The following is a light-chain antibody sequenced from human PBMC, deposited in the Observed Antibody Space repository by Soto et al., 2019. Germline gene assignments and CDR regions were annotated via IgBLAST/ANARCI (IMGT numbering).Light chain of an antibody. V-gene: IGKV1-39*01. CDR3: QQSDSTPYT. J-gene: IGKJ2*01. Sequence: DIQMPQSPSSLSASVGDRVTINCRASQSISTFLNWYQQKPGQAPNVLISAASTLQSGVTSRFSGRGSGTDFTLTISSLQPEDFATYYGQQSDSTPYTFGQGTNLETK. CDR2: AAS. CDR1: QSISTF.